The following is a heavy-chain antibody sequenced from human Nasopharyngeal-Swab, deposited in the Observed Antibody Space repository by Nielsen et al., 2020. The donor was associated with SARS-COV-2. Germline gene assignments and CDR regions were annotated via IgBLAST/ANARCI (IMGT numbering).Heavy chain of an antibody. Sequence: ASVKVSCKASGYTFTSYAMHWVRQAPGQRLEWMGWINAGDGNTKYSQKFQGRVTITRDTSASTAYMELSSLRSEDTAVYYCARGYSYGHIDYWGQGTPVTVSS. CDR2: INAGDGNT. V-gene: IGHV1-3*01. D-gene: IGHD5-18*01. J-gene: IGHJ4*02. CDR1: GYTFTSYA. CDR3: ARGYSYGHIDY.